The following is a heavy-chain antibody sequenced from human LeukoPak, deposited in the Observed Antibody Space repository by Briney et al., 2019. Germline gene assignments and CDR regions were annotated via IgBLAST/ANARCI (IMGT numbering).Heavy chain of an antibody. CDR2: INHNGGT. CDR1: SGSFTGFY. V-gene: IGHV4-34*01. CDR3: ARRGSYPNAFDI. D-gene: IGHD6-6*01. Sequence: SETLSLTCAVYSGSFTGFYWSWIRRSPGRGLEWIGEINHNGGTNYTPSLKSRVTISLDMSKNQFSLKLSSVTAANTAVYFCARRGSYPNAFDIWGQGAMITVSS. J-gene: IGHJ3*02.